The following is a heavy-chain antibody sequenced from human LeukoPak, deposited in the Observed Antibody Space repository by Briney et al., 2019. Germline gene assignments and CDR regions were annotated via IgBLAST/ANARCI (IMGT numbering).Heavy chain of an antibody. CDR3: ARDGTVIYAFDI. D-gene: IGHD3-16*02. CDR1: GGSFSGYY. CDR2: IYHSGST. Sequence: PSETLSLTCAVYGGSFSGYYWGWIRQPPGKGLEWIGSIYHSGSTYYNPSLKSRVTISVDTSKNQFSLKLSSVTAADTAVYYCARDGTVIYAFDIWGQGTMVTVSS. V-gene: IGHV4-38-2*02. J-gene: IGHJ3*02.